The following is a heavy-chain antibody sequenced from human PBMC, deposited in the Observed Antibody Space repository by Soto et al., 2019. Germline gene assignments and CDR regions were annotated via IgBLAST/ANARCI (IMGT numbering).Heavy chain of an antibody. CDR3: ARDLVPMIVPGSRGFDP. D-gene: IGHD3-22*01. Sequence: QVQLVQSGAEVKKPGASVKVSCKASGYTFTSYGLSSVRQAPGQGLEGMGWISAYNGNTNYAQKLQGRVTMTTDTSTSTASMELRSLRSDDTAVYYCARDLVPMIVPGSRGFDPWGQGTMVTVSS. V-gene: IGHV1-18*01. CDR1: GYTFTSYG. J-gene: IGHJ5*02. CDR2: ISAYNGNT.